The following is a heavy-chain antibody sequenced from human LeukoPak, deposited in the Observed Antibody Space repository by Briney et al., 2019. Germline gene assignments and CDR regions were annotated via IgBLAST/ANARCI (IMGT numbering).Heavy chain of an antibody. Sequence: GGSLRLSCTVSASTLSRFPIHWVRQAPGKGLQWVAPMSSYGVTQHYADSVRGRFSVSRDDSKSTVYLDMTSLRLEDACMYYCARETRDTYDQWGQGSLVTVSS. J-gene: IGHJ4*02. CDR2: MSSYGVTQ. V-gene: IGHV3-30*04. CDR1: ASTLSRFP. D-gene: IGHD1-1*01. CDR3: ARETRDTYDQ.